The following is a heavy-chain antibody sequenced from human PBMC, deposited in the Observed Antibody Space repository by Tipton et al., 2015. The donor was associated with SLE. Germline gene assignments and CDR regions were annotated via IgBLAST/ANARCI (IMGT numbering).Heavy chain of an antibody. CDR3: ARGMVTWRGAILGVDV. V-gene: IGHV4-39*07. CDR2: INHRGTT. Sequence: TLSLTCTVSGDSIGSNNYYWGWIRQPPGRGLEWLGSINHRGTTYYPPSLTSRVTMSVDMSKNQFSLKLTSVTAADTAVYYCARGMVTWRGAILGVDVWGQGTTVNVSS. J-gene: IGHJ6*02. CDR1: GDSIGSNNYY. D-gene: IGHD2-21*02.